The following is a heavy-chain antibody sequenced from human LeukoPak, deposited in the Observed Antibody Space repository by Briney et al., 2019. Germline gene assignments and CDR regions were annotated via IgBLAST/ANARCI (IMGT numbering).Heavy chain of an antibody. CDR1: GYTFTSYG. CDR3: ARARPVDNMIVDSEGFDY. CDR2: ISAYNGNT. J-gene: IGHJ4*02. Sequence: ASVKVSCKASGYTFTSYGISWVRQAPGQGLEWMGWISAYNGNTNYAQKLQGRVTMTTDTYTSTAYMELRSLRSDDTAVYYCARARPVDNMIVDSEGFDYWGQGTLVTVSS. V-gene: IGHV1-18*01. D-gene: IGHD3-22*01.